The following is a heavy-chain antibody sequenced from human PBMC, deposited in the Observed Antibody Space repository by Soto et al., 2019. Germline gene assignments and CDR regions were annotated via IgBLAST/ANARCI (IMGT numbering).Heavy chain of an antibody. CDR1: GGSISSYY. J-gene: IGHJ5*02. CDR3: AREYGSGSYSFDP. D-gene: IGHD3-10*01. CDR2: IYYSGST. Sequence: PSETLSLTCTVSGGSISSYYWSWIRQPPGKGLEWIGYIYYSGSTNYNPSLKSRVTISVDTSKNQFSLKLSSVTAADTAEYYCAREYGSGSYSFDPWGQGTLVTVSS. V-gene: IGHV4-59*12.